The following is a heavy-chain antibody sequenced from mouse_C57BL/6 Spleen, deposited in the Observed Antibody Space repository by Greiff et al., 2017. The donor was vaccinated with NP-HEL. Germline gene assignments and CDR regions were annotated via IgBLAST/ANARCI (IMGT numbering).Heavy chain of an antibody. Sequence: QVQLQQSGAELARPGASVKLSCKASGYTFTSYGISWVKQRTGQGLEWIGEIYPRSGNTCYNEKFKGKATLTADKSSSTAYMELRSLTSEDSAVYFCARVSHSKGVDYWGQGTSVTVSS. CDR1: GYTFTSYG. CDR3: ARVSHSKGVDY. CDR2: IYPRSGNT. V-gene: IGHV1-81*01. J-gene: IGHJ4*01. D-gene: IGHD2-5*01.